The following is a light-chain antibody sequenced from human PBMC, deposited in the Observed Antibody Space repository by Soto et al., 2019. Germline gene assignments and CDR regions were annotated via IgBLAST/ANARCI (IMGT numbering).Light chain of an antibody. CDR2: DAS. V-gene: IGKV3-11*01. Sequence: EIVLTQSPATLSLSPGERATLSCRASQSVSSSLAWYQQKPGQAPRLLIYDASNRATGIPARFSGSGSGTDFTLTISSLEPEDFAVYYCQQRSNWPPGRTFGQGTKVEIK. CDR1: QSVSSS. J-gene: IGKJ1*01. CDR3: QQRSNWPPGRT.